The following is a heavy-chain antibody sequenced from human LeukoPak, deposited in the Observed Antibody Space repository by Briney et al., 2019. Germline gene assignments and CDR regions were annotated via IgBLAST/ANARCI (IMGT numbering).Heavy chain of an antibody. J-gene: IGHJ5*01. D-gene: IGHD1-1*01. Sequence: GGSLRLSCAAAGFTFSSYWMSWVRQAPGKGLEWVANIKQDGSEKYYVDSMKGRFTIFRDNAKNSLYLQTNSLRAEDTAVYYCARCRSGNTKWFDPWGQGTMVTVSS. CDR1: GFTFSSYW. CDR2: IKQDGSEK. V-gene: IGHV3-7*05. CDR3: ARCRSGNTKWFDP.